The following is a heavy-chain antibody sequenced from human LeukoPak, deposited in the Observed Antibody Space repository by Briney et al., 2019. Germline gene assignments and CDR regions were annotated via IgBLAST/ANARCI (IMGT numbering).Heavy chain of an antibody. CDR3: ARASGTTYELLA. V-gene: IGHV1-2*02. CDR2: INPNSGGT. Sequence: GASVKVSCKASGYTFTGYYMHWVRQAPRQGLEWMGWINPNSGGTNYAQKFQGRVTMTRDTSISTAYMELSRLRSDDTAVYYCARASGTTYELLAWGQGTLVTVSS. D-gene: IGHD1-1*01. CDR1: GYTFTGYY. J-gene: IGHJ5*02.